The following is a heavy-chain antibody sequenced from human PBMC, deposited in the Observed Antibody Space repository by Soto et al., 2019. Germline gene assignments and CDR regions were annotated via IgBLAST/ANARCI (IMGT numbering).Heavy chain of an antibody. CDR2: IYWDDDK. V-gene: IGHV2-5*02. D-gene: IGHD2-21*01. CDR3: VQSRCGGDCLQSYSSHSYYGLDV. Sequence: QITLKESGPTLVKPTQTLTLTCTFSGFSLSTTGVGVGWIRQPPGKALEWLALIYWDDDKRYSPSLKSRLTITKDTSKNQVVLTMTYMDPVDTDTYYCVQSRCGGDCLQSYSSHSYYGLDVWGQGTTVTVSS. J-gene: IGHJ6*02. CDR1: GFSLSTTGVG.